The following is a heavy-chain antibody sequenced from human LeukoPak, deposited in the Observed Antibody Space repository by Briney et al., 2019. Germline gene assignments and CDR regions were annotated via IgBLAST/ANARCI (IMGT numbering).Heavy chain of an antibody. CDR3: ASDYYSSGYYHI. V-gene: IGHV4-59*11. D-gene: IGHD3-22*01. CDR1: GVSINSHY. Sequence: PSETLSLTCSVSGVSINSHYWTWIRQPPGKGLEWIGYIYYSGNTNYNPPIKSRVPISVDTSKHQFALKLSSLTAADTAVYYCASDYYSSGYYHIWGQGTLVTVSS. CDR2: IYYSGNT. J-gene: IGHJ4*02.